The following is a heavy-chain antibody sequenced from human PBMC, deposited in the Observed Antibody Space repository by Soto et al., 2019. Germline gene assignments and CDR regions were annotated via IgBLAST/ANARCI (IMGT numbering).Heavy chain of an antibody. CDR2: INPNSGST. D-gene: IGHD2-8*01. V-gene: IGHV1-2*06. CDR3: ARDPNIVLMVYATWFDP. CDR1: GYTFTGYY. J-gene: IGHJ5*02. Sequence: ASVKVSCKASGYTFTGYYMHWVRQAPGQGLEWMGRINPNSGSTDYAQKFQGRVTMTRDTSISTAYMELSRLRSDDTAVYYCARDPNIVLMVYATWFDPWGQGTLVTVSS.